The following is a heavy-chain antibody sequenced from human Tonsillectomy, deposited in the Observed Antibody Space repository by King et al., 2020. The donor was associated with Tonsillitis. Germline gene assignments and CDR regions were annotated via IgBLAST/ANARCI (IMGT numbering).Heavy chain of an antibody. CDR2: ISSRSTYT. D-gene: IGHD2-2*01. J-gene: IGHJ3*02. Sequence: VQLVESGGGLVKPGGSLRLSCAASGLTFSDYYMSWIRQAPGKGLEWVSYISSRSTYTNYADSVKGRFTISRDNAKNSVYLQMNSLRADDTAVYYCATSGGYRSSTSCYLGAFDIWGQGTMVTVSS. V-gene: IGHV3-11*05. CDR1: GLTFSDYY. CDR3: ATSGGYRSSTSCYLGAFDI.